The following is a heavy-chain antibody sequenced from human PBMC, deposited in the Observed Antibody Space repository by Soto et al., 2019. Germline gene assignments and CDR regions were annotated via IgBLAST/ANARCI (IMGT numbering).Heavy chain of an antibody. V-gene: IGHV4-30-4*01. Sequence: SSETLSLTCNVSGGSISRGDYYWGWLRQPPGKGLEWIGYIYYRAMPYYNPSLKSRVTISVDTSKNQFSLNMTSVTAADTAVYYCARGSAILFYYFDYWGQGTPVTVSS. J-gene: IGHJ4*02. CDR3: ARGSAILFYYFDY. D-gene: IGHD6-13*01. CDR2: IYYRAMP. CDR1: GGSISRGDYY.